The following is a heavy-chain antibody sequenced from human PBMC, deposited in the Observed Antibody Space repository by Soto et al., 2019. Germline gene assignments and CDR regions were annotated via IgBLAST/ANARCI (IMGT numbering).Heavy chain of an antibody. CDR2: IYCSGST. J-gene: IGHJ5*02. CDR3: VRGVEIEAAGLGNWFDP. CDR1: GGSISSGDYY. D-gene: IGHD6-13*01. V-gene: IGHV4-30-4*01. Sequence: SETLSLTCTVSGGSISSGDYYWSWIRQPPGKGLEWIGYIYCSGSTYYNPSLKSRVTISVDTSKNQFSLKLSSVTAADTAVYYCVRGVEIEAAGLGNWFDPWGQGTLVTVSS.